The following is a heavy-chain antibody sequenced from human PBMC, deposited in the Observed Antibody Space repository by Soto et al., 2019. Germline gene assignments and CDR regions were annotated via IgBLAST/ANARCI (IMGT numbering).Heavy chain of an antibody. J-gene: IGHJ6*02. CDR2: IYYSGST. Sequence: SETLSLTCTVSGGSISSYYWSWIRQPPGKGLEWIGYIYYSGSTNYNPSLKSRVTISVDTSKNQFSLKLSSVTAADTAVYYCARSGSSCAEDYYGMDVWGQGTTVTVSS. CDR3: ARSGSSCAEDYYGMDV. D-gene: IGHD6-13*01. CDR1: GGSISSYY. V-gene: IGHV4-59*01.